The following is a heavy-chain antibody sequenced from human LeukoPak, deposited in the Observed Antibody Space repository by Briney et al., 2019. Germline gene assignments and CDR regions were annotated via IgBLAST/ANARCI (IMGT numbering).Heavy chain of an antibody. D-gene: IGHD5-24*01. CDR2: IIGNGENT. CDR1: GFTFSSYG. Sequence: GGSLRLSCAASGFTFSSYGMSWVRQTPGKGLEWVSAIIGNGENTYYANSVKGRFTISRDNSKNTLYLQMNSLRAEDTAVYYCEKMRDGYDYWGQGTLVTVSS. CDR3: EKMRDGYDY. J-gene: IGHJ4*02. V-gene: IGHV3-23*01.